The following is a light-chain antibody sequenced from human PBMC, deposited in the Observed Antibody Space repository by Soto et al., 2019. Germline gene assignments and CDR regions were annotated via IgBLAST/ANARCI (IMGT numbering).Light chain of an antibody. V-gene: IGLV2-14*03. CDR1: TNDVGAYDY. CDR2: DVS. J-gene: IGLJ2*01. Sequence: QSAQTQPASVSGSPGQSITISCTGTTNDVGAYDYVSWYQHHPGKAPRLMIFDVSDRPSGVSNRFSGSKSGNTASLTISGLQAEDEADYYCTSYTTGDTLAFGGGTKLTVL. CDR3: TSYTTGDTLA.